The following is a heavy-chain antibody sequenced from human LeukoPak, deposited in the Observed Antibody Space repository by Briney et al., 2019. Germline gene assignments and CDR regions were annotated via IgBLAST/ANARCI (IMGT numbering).Heavy chain of an antibody. CDR1: GFTFSSYA. V-gene: IGHV3-30*04. Sequence: GGSLRLPCAASGFTFSSYAMHWVRQAPGKGLEWVAVISYDGSNKYYADSVKGRFTISRDNSKNTLYLQMNSLRAGDTAVYYCARDREDILTGYYNRNYYYYGMDVWGQGTTVTVSS. J-gene: IGHJ6*02. CDR3: ARDREDILTGYYNRNYYYYGMDV. CDR2: ISYDGSNK. D-gene: IGHD3-9*01.